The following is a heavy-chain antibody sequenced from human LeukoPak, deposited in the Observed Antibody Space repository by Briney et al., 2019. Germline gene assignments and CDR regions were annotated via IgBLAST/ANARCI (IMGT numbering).Heavy chain of an antibody. CDR3: ARSRITIFGLVTGFDP. Sequence: NPSETLSLTCTVSGGSISSYYWSWIRQPPGKGLGGVGYIYYSGSTNYNPSLKSRVTISVDTSKTQFSLKLSSVTAADTAVYYCARSRITIFGLVTGFDPWGQGTLVTVSS. CDR1: GGSISSYY. V-gene: IGHV4-59*01. CDR2: IYYSGST. D-gene: IGHD3-3*01. J-gene: IGHJ5*02.